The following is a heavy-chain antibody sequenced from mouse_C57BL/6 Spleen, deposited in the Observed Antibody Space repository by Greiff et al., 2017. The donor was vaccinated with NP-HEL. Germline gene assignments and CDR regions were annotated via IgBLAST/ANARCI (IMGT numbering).Heavy chain of an antibody. J-gene: IGHJ2*01. CDR1: GFSLTSYG. V-gene: IGHV2-2*01. Sequence: QVQLKESGPGLVQPSQSLSITCTVSGFSLTSYGVHWVRQSPGKGLEWLGVIWSGGSTDYNAAFISRLSISKDNSKSQVFFKMNSLQADDTAIYYCARGDYYGSSYFDYWGHGTTLTVSS. CDR2: IWSGGST. D-gene: IGHD1-1*01. CDR3: ARGDYYGSSYFDY.